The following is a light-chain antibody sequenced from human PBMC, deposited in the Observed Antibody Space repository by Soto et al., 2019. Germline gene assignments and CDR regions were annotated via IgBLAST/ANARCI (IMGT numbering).Light chain of an antibody. CDR1: SSNIGSNA. CDR3: AAWDDSLNGVV. CDR2: THN. V-gene: IGLV1-44*01. J-gene: IGLJ2*01. Sequence: QSVLTQPPSASGTPGQRVTMSCSGSSSNIGSNAVNWYQQLPGTAPKLLIYTHNQRPSGVPDRFSGSKSGTSASLAISGLQSEDEPDYYCAAWDDSLNGVVFGGGTKVTVL.